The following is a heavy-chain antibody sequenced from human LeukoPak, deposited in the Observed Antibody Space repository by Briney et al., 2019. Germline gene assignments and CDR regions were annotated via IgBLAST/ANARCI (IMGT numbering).Heavy chain of an antibody. Sequence: GGSLRLSCAASGFTFSSYGMHWVRQAPGKGLEWVAVISYDGSNKYYADSVKGRFTISRDNSKNTLYLQMNSLRAEDTAVYYCAKQGAGIRDWGQGTLVTVSS. CDR2: ISYDGSNK. CDR1: GFTFSSYG. V-gene: IGHV3-30*18. D-gene: IGHD6-19*01. CDR3: AKQGAGIRD. J-gene: IGHJ4*02.